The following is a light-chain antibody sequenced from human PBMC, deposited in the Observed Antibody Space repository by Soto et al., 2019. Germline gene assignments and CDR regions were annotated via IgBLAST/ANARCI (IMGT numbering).Light chain of an antibody. Sequence: QSVLTQPPSASGTPRQRVSISCSGSNSNIGSKYVYWYQQLPGTAPKLLMYRNNQRPSGVPDRFSGSKSGTSASLAISGLRSEDEADYYCAAWDNNLGGPAFGGGTKLTVL. CDR2: RNN. CDR3: AAWDNNLGGPA. V-gene: IGLV1-47*01. J-gene: IGLJ2*01. CDR1: NSNIGSKY.